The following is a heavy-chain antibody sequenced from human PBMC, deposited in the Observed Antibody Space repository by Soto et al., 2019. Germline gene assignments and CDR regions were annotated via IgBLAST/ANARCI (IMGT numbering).Heavy chain of an antibody. D-gene: IGHD5-18*01. J-gene: IGHJ4*02. Sequence: QVHLQESGPGLVKPSQPLSLTCTVSGDSTISGSYFWTWIRQRSGKVLEWIGYIYDSGSTSYNPSLARRVSISADTSNNHFSLTLISVTAADTTVYYCARRAGNRRGYPIDYWGQGIPVTVSS. CDR1: GDSTISGSYF. CDR2: IYDSGST. CDR3: ARRAGNRRGYPIDY. V-gene: IGHV4-31*03.